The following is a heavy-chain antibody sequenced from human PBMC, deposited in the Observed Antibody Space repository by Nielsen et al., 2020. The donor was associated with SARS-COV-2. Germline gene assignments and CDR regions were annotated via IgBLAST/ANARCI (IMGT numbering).Heavy chain of an antibody. Sequence: SLKISCAASRFTFSAYWMHWVRQAPGKGLEWVSGISWNSGSIGYADSVKGRFTISRDNAKNSLYLQMNSLRAEDTALYYCATGTIAAEYYYGMDVWGQGTTVTVSS. J-gene: IGHJ6*02. V-gene: IGHV3-9*01. CDR2: ISWNSGSI. D-gene: IGHD6-13*01. CDR1: RFTFSAYW. CDR3: ATGTIAAEYYYGMDV.